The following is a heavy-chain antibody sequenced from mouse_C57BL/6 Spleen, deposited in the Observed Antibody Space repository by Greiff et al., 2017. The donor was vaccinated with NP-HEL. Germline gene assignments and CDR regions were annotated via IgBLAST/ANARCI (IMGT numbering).Heavy chain of an antibody. Sequence: QVQLQQSGPELVKPGASVKISCKASGYAFSSSWMNWVKQRPGKGLEWIGRIYPGDGDTNYNGKFKGKATLTADKSSSTAYMQLSSLTSEDSAVYFCARSQGDDGYYFDYWGQGTTLTVSS. CDR2: IYPGDGDT. V-gene: IGHV1-82*01. J-gene: IGHJ2*01. D-gene: IGHD2-3*01. CDR3: ARSQGDDGYYFDY. CDR1: GYAFSSSW.